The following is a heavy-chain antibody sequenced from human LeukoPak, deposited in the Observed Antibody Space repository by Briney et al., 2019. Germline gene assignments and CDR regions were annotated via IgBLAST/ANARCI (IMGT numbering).Heavy chain of an antibody. D-gene: IGHD5-12*01. CDR1: GFTFNNYA. CDR2: ISGNGGST. CDR3: ARATAPLRPTVSFDY. Sequence: PGGSLRLSCAASGFTFNNYAMSWVRQAPGKGLEWVSSISGNGGSTYYAGSVKGRFTVSRDNSKNTLSLQMNSLRSEDTAVYYCARATAPLRPTVSFDYWGQGTLVTVSS. J-gene: IGHJ4*02. V-gene: IGHV3-23*01.